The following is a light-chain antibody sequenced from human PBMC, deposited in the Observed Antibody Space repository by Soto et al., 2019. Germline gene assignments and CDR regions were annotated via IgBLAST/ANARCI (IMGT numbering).Light chain of an antibody. CDR3: QQRSNWPRIT. CDR1: QSVNNY. J-gene: IGKJ5*01. Sequence: EIVLTQSPATLSLSPGERATLSCRASQSVNNYLAWYQQKPGQTPRLLIYHASDRAAGIPARFSGSGSGTAFTLTISSLVPEDFAVYYCQQRSNWPRITFGQGTRLEVK. V-gene: IGKV3-11*01. CDR2: HAS.